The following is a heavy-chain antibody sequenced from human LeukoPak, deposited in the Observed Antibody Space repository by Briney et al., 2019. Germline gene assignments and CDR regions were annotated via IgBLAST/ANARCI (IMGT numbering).Heavy chain of an antibody. Sequence: GGSLRLSCAASGFTFSSHGMHWVRQAPGKGLEWVSYISSSSSTIYYADSVKGRFTISRDNAKNSLYLQMNSLRDEDTAVYYCARVYRTVVTPWDYWGQGTLVTVSS. V-gene: IGHV3-48*02. CDR3: ARVYRTVVTPWDY. CDR1: GFTFSSHG. D-gene: IGHD4-23*01. J-gene: IGHJ4*02. CDR2: ISSSSSTI.